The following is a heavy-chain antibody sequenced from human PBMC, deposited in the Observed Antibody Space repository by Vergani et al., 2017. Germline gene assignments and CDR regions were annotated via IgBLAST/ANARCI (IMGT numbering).Heavy chain of an antibody. CDR1: GYSFTSYW. Sequence: EVQLVPSGAEVKKPGESLRISCKGSGYSFTSYWISWVRQMPGKGLEWMGRIDPSDSYTNYSPSFQGHVTISAAKSISTAYLQWSSLKASDTAMYYCAXLTERQLVSYYYYGMDVWGQGTTVTVSS. D-gene: IGHD6-13*01. V-gene: IGHV5-10-1*03. CDR2: IDPSDSYT. CDR3: AXLTERQLVSYYYYGMDV. J-gene: IGHJ6*02.